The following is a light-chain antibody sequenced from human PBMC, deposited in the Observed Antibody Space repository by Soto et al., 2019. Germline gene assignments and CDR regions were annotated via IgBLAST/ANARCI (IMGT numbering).Light chain of an antibody. J-gene: IGKJ1*01. CDR2: GAS. Sequence: EIVMTQSPATLSVSPGERTTVSCRASQSINNDFGWYQQKPGQAPRLLIYGASTSATAIPSRFSGSGSGTEFTLTISSVQSEDLAVYFCQQYNHWPTVGLGTKVEIK. V-gene: IGKV3-15*01. CDR1: QSINND. CDR3: QQYNHWPT.